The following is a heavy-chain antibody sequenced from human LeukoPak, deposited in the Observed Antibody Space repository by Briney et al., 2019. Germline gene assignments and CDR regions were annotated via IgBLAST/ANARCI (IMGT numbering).Heavy chain of an antibody. CDR1: GGSISSSSYY. CDR2: IYYSGST. D-gene: IGHD3-22*01. Sequence: SETLSLTCTVSGGSISSSSYYWGWLRQPPGKGLEWIGSIYYSGSTYYNPSLKSRVTISVDTSKNQFSLKLSSVTAADTAVYYCARHPTYYYDSSGYYDYWGQGTLVTVSS. V-gene: IGHV4-39*01. J-gene: IGHJ4*02. CDR3: ARHPTYYYDSSGYYDY.